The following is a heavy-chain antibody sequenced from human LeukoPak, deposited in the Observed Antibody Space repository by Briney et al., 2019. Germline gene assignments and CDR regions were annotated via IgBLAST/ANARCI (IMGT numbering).Heavy chain of an antibody. CDR1: GYTFTGYY. V-gene: IGHV1-2*02. J-gene: IGHJ6*02. Sequence: ASVKVSCKASGYTFTGYYMHWVRQAPGQGLEWMEWINPNIGATNYAQKFQGRVTMTRDTSISTAYMELSRLRSDDTAVYYCAREAPGYCSGGSCYSADYYYYGMDVWGQGTTVTVSS. D-gene: IGHD2-15*01. CDR3: AREAPGYCSGGSCYSADYYYYGMDV. CDR2: INPNIGAT.